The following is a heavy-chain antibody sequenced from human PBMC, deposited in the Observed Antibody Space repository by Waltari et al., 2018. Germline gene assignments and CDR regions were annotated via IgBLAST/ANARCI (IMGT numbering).Heavy chain of an antibody. J-gene: IGHJ4*02. CDR1: GGTFSSYA. D-gene: IGHD3-16*01. CDR2: IIPIFGTA. V-gene: IGHV1-69*05. CDR3: ASLYYDYIWGTNSY. Sequence: QVQLVQSGAEVKKPGSSVKVSCKASGGTFSSYAISWVRQAPGQGLEWMGGIIPIFGTANYAQKFQGRVTITTDESTSTAYMELSSLRAEDTAVYYCASLYYDYIWGTNSYWGQGTLGTVSS.